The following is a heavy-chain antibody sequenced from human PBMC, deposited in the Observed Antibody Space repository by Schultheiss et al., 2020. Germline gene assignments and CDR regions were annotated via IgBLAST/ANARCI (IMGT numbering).Heavy chain of an antibody. V-gene: IGHV4-39*01. Sequence: SETLSLTCTVSGGSISSGSYYWGWIRQPPEKGLEWIGSIYYSGSTYYNPSLKSRVTISVDTSKNQFSLKLSSVTAADTAVYYCARLSGTYGSDCDYWGQGTLVTVSS. J-gene: IGHJ4*02. CDR1: GGSISSGSYY. CDR3: ARLSGTYGSDCDY. CDR2: IYYSGST. D-gene: IGHD1-26*01.